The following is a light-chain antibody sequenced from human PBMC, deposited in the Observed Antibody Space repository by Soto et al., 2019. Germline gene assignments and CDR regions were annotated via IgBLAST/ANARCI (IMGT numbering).Light chain of an antibody. CDR1: QSVSRY. Sequence: EIVLTQYPATMSLSPGERATLSCRASQSVSRYLAWYQQKSGQAPRLPIYDASNRGTGIPARFSGSGSGTDFTLTRASLEPEDFTSYLCLQRGNSPHTFGQGTRLEI. V-gene: IGKV3-11*01. CDR2: DAS. J-gene: IGKJ5*01. CDR3: LQRGNSPHT.